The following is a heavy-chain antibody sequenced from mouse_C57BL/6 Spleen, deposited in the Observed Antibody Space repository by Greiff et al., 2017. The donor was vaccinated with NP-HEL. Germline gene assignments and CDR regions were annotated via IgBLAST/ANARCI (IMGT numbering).Heavy chain of an antibody. CDR2: IWRGGST. CDR1: GFSLTSYG. Sequence: VQGVESGPGLVQPSQSLSITCTVSGFSLTSYGVHWVRQSPGKGLEWLGVIWRGGSTDYNAAFMSRLSITKDNSKSQVFFKMNSLQADDTAIYYCAKNYGAGTRAMDYWGQGTSVTVSS. V-gene: IGHV2-5*01. D-gene: IGHD4-1*01. J-gene: IGHJ4*01. CDR3: AKNYGAGTRAMDY.